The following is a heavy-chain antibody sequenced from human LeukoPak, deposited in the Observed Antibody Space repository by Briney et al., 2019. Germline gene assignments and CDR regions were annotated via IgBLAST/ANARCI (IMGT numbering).Heavy chain of an antibody. V-gene: IGHV4-39*01. Sequence: SETLSFTCTVSGGSISSSSYYWGWIRQPPGKGLEWIGSIYYSGSTYYNPSLKSRVTISVDTSKNQFSLKLSSVTAADTAVYYCARLSVTTRRFDPWGQGTLVTVSS. CDR1: GGSISSSSYY. CDR2: IYYSGST. J-gene: IGHJ5*02. CDR3: ARLSVTTRRFDP. D-gene: IGHD4-17*01.